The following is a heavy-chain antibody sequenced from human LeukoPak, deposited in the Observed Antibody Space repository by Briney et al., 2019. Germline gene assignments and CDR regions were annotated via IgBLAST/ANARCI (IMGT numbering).Heavy chain of an antibody. CDR2: INPNSGGT. J-gene: IGHJ4*02. D-gene: IGHD2-2*01. Sequence: GASVKVSCKASGYTFTSYGISWVRQAPGQGLEWMGWINPNSGGTNNAQKFQGRVTMTTDTPISTAYMELSRLSSDDTAVYYCARDGGYCSSTRCYSFDYWGQGTLVTVSS. CDR3: ARDGGYCSSTRCYSFDY. V-gene: IGHV1-2*02. CDR1: GYTFTSYG.